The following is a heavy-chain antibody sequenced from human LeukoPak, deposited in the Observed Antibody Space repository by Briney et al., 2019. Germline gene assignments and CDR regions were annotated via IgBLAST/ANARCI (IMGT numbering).Heavy chain of an antibody. CDR1: GYTFISYY. CDR3: ARVGLVAVALDY. Sequence: ASVKVSCKASGYTFISYYIHWVRQAPGQGLEWMGIINPRGGSTSYAQQFQGRVTMTSDTSMSTVYMELSSLRFEGTAVYYCARVGLVAVALDYWGQGTLLTVSS. V-gene: IGHV1-46*01. D-gene: IGHD6-19*01. CDR2: INPRGGST. J-gene: IGHJ4*02.